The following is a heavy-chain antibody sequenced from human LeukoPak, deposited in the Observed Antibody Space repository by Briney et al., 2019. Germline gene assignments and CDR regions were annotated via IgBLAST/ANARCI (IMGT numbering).Heavy chain of an antibody. D-gene: IGHD3-10*01. V-gene: IGHV4-39*01. CDR1: GDSIRGSVDY. CDR2: IFYSGRT. CDR3: ARQAGSGGCLDY. J-gene: IGHJ4*02. Sequence: SETLSLTCTVSGDSIRGSVDYWVWIRQPPGKGLEWIGSIFYSGRTYYNPSLRSRVTISVDTSKNQFSLKLTSVTAADTAVYYCARQAGSGGCLDYWGQGTLVTVSS.